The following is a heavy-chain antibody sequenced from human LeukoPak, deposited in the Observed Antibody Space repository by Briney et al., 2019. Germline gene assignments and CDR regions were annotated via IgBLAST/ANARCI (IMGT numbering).Heavy chain of an antibody. CDR2: MNPNSGNT. J-gene: IGHJ6*03. D-gene: IGHD2-2*02. CDR1: GYTFTSYD. V-gene: IGHV1-8*01. CDR3: ARGTVVVPAAILLHYYYYMDV. Sequence: GASVKVSCKASGYTFTSYDINWVRQATGQGLEWMGWMNPNSGNTGYAQKFQGRVTTTRNTSISTAYMELSSLRSEDTAVYYCARGTVVVPAAILLHYYYYMDVWGKGTTVTVSS.